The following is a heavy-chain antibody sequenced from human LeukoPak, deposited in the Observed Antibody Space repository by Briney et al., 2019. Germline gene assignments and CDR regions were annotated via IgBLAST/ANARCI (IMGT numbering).Heavy chain of an antibody. D-gene: IGHD6-19*01. CDR1: GHAFTGPH. Sequence: ASVTVSSTASGHAFTGPHMPWGRRAPGQGLGWMGWINPNSGDTSYAQKFQGRVTMTRDTSISTAYMQLIRLRTDDDTVYYCARTVAGAWCSLDYWGQGTLVTVSS. CDR2: INPNSGDT. V-gene: IGHV1-2*02. J-gene: IGHJ4*02. CDR3: ARTVAGAWCSLDY.